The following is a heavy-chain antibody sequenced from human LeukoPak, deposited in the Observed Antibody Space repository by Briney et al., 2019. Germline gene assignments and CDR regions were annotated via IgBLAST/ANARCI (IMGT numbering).Heavy chain of an antibody. Sequence: SETLSLTCTVSGGSIRSSSSSYYWGWIRQPPGKGLEWIGSIYYSGDTYYNPSLKSRVTISVDTSKNQFSLKLSSVTAADTAVYYCARHSGSGSYYNVVWSLYYFDYWGQGTLVTVSS. V-gene: IGHV4-39*01. CDR3: ARHSGSGSYYNVVWSLYYFDY. D-gene: IGHD3-10*01. CDR2: IYYSGDT. J-gene: IGHJ4*02. CDR1: GGSIRSSSSSYY.